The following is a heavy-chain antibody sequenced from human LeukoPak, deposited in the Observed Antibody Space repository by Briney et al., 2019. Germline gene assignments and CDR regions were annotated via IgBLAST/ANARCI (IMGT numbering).Heavy chain of an antibody. J-gene: IGHJ5*02. V-gene: IGHV4-59*01. CDR3: ANFPPYYYGSGSYTRWFDP. CDR2: IYYSGST. D-gene: IGHD3-10*01. Sequence: SETLSLTCTVSGGSISSYYWSWIRQPPGKGLEWIGYIYYSGSTNYNPSLKSRVTISVDTSKNQFSLKLSSVTAADTAVYYCANFPPYYYGSGSYTRWFDPWGQGTLVTVSS. CDR1: GGSISSYY.